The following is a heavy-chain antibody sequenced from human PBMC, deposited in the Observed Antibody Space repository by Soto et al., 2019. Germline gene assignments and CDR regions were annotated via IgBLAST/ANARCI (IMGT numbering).Heavy chain of an antibody. J-gene: IGHJ4*02. CDR3: AREGDYPFSLGY. V-gene: IGHV4-4*01. Sequence: QVQLQESGPGLVKPSGILSLTCAVSGGSITDKWWRWIRQTPGKGLEWIGEVHHSGSTNYSPSLKSRVTMSVDTSKNDFSLKLFPLAAADTAIYCCAREGDYPFSLGYWGQGTLVTVSS. D-gene: IGHD3-16*01. CDR2: VHHSGST. CDR1: GGSITDKW.